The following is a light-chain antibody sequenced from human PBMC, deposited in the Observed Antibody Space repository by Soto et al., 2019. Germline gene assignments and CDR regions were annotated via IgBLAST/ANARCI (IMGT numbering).Light chain of an antibody. V-gene: IGKV1-39*01. Sequence: DIQMTQSPSSLSASVGDRVTITCRASQSISSYLSWYQQKPGKAPKLLINVASTLQSGVPSRFSGSGSGTDFTLAISSLQPEDFATYYCQQSSSTPWTFGQGTKVDIK. CDR1: QSISSY. CDR3: QQSSSTPWT. CDR2: VAS. J-gene: IGKJ1*01.